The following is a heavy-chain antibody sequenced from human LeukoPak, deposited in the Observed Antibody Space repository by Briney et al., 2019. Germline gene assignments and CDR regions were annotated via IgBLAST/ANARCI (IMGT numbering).Heavy chain of an antibody. CDR3: ARGGVGYYYMDV. CDR2: IYKSGST. D-gene: IGHD3-16*01. CDR1: DGSISTHY. Sequence: PSETLSLTCSVSDGSISTHYWTWNRQPPGKGLEWIGYIYKSGSTKYNPFLKSRVSFSLDTTKNQLSLKLTSVTAADTAVYYCARGGVGYYYMDVWGKGTTVIVSS. V-gene: IGHV4-59*11. J-gene: IGHJ6*03.